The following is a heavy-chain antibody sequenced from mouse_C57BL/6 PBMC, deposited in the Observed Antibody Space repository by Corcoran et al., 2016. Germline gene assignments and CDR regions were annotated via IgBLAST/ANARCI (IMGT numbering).Heavy chain of an antibody. Sequence: QIQLVQSGPELKKPGETVKISCKASGYTFTSYGMSWVKQAPGKGLKWMGWINTYSGVPTYADDFKGRFAFSLETSASTADLQINNLKNEDTATYFCAREITTVVAKGYCDVWGTGSTVTVSS. CDR3: AREITTVVAKGYCDV. D-gene: IGHD1-1*01. CDR2: INTYSGVP. CDR1: GYTFTSYG. V-gene: IGHV9-3*01. J-gene: IGHJ1*03.